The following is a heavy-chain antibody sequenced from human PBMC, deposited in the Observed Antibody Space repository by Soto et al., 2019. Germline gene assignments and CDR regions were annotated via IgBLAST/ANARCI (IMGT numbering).Heavy chain of an antibody. CDR2: ISWNSGSI. J-gene: IGHJ3*02. CDR1: GFTFDDYA. D-gene: IGHD6-13*01. V-gene: IGHV3-9*01. Sequence: EVQLVESGGGLVQPGRSLRLSCAASGFTFDDYAMHWVRQAPGKGLEWVSGISWNSGSIGYADSVKGRFTISRDNAKNSLYQQMNSLRAEDTALYYCAKSRHSSSWPTLGDAFDIWGQGTMVTVSS. CDR3: AKSRHSSSWPTLGDAFDI.